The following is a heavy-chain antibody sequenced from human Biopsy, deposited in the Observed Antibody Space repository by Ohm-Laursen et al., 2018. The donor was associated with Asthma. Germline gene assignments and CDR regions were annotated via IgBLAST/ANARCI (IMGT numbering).Heavy chain of an antibody. D-gene: IGHD6-19*01. CDR3: ARDSYSSGLYDDFES. CDR2: INGKSNSI. V-gene: IGHV3-11*01. CDR1: GFTFSDYY. Sequence: LRLSCAASGFTFSDYYMSWIRQAPGKGLEWISYINGKSNSIEYADSVKGRFTISRDNAKNSLYLQMNSLRAEDTAVYYCARDSYSSGLYDDFESWGQGTLVTVSS. J-gene: IGHJ4*02.